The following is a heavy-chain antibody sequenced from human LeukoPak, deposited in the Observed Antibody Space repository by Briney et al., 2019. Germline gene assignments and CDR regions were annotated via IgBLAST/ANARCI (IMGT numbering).Heavy chain of an antibody. J-gene: IGHJ3*02. V-gene: IGHV4-59*01. D-gene: IGHD6-19*01. Sequence: PSETLSLTCTVSGGSISSYYWSWIREPPGKGLEWIGYIYYSGSTNYNPSLKSRVTISVDTSKNQFSLKLSSVTAADTALYYCARDSSGRAFDIWGQGTMVTVSS. CDR3: ARDSSGRAFDI. CDR2: IYYSGST. CDR1: GGSISSYY.